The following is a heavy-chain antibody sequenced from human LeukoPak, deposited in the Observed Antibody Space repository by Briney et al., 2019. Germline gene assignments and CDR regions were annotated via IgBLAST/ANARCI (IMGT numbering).Heavy chain of an antibody. CDR3: AKDSSGWYVWYFDY. CDR1: GFTFNRYG. Sequence: GGSLRLSCAASGFTFNRYGMHWVRQAPGKGLEWVAVISYDGSNKYYADSVKGRFTISRDNSKNTLYLQMNSLRAEDTAVYYCAKDSSGWYVWYFDYWGQGTLVTVSS. J-gene: IGHJ4*02. CDR2: ISYDGSNK. V-gene: IGHV3-30*18. D-gene: IGHD6-19*01.